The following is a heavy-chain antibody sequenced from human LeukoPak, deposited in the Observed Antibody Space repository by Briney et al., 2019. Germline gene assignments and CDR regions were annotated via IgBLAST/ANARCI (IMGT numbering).Heavy chain of an antibody. V-gene: IGHV3-53*01. CDR1: GFXVSTNY. D-gene: IGHD3-10*01. Sequence: PGGSLRLSCVASGFXVSTNYINWVRQAPGKGLEWISIIYSSGTTYYADSVKGRFTVSRDKSKNTLYLQMDSLRAEDTAVYYCARLEVRGVIGPWGQGTLVTVSS. CDR3: ARLEVRGVIGP. CDR2: IYSSGTT. J-gene: IGHJ5*02.